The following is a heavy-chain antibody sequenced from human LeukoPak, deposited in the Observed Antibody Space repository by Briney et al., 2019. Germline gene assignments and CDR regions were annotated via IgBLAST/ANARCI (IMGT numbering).Heavy chain of an antibody. CDR2: IIPNSGGT. CDR3: ARGWSVTGTDY. CDR1: GYTFTGYY. Sequence: ASVKVSCKPSGYTFTGYYMHWVRQAPGQGLEWMGWIIPNSGGTNYAQKFQGRVTMTRDTSISTAYMELSRLTSDDTAFYYCARGWSVTGTDYWGQGTLVTVSS. D-gene: IGHD6-19*01. J-gene: IGHJ4*02. V-gene: IGHV1-2*02.